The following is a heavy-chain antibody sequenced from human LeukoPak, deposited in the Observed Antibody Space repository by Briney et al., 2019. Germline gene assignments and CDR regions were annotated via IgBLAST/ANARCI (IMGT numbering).Heavy chain of an antibody. Sequence: SETLSLTCTVSGGSISSSSYYWSWIRQPPGKGLEWIGYIYYSGSTDYNPSLKSRVTISIDTSKNQFSLKLSSVTAADTAVYYCARGRWLQLPDYWGQGTLVTVSS. CDR2: IYYSGST. CDR3: ARGRWLQLPDY. D-gene: IGHD5-24*01. CDR1: GGSISSSSYY. V-gene: IGHV4-61*05. J-gene: IGHJ4*02.